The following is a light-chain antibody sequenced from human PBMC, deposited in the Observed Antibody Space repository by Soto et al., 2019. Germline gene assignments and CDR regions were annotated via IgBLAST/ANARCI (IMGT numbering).Light chain of an antibody. CDR3: QQYGSSPWT. Sequence: DIQMIQSPSSLSASVGDRVTITCQASQEISNYLNWYQQKPGKAPKLLIYDASNLERGVPSRFSGRGSGTDFTFTISSLQPEDFAVYYCQQYGSSPWTFGQGTKVEIK. CDR1: QEISNY. V-gene: IGKV1-33*01. J-gene: IGKJ1*01. CDR2: DAS.